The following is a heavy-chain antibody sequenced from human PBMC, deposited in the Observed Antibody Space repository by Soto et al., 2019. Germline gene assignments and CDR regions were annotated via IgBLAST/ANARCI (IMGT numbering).Heavy chain of an antibody. Sequence: PGESLKISCKGSGYSFTSYWIGWVRQMPGKGLEWMGIIYPGDSDTRYSPSFQGQVTISADKSISTAYLQWRSLKASDTAMYYCPSGQITFFGASRYGRDVWGQGTTVTVSS. D-gene: IGHD3-10*01. CDR3: PSGQITFFGASRYGRDV. V-gene: IGHV5-51*01. CDR1: GYSFTSYW. J-gene: IGHJ6*02. CDR2: IYPGDSDT.